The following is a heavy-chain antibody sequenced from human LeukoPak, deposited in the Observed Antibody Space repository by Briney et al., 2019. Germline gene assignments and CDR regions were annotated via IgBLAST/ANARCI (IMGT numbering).Heavy chain of an antibody. CDR1: GFTFSIYE. D-gene: IGHD3-10*01. Sequence: GGSLRLSCAASGFTFSIYEMNWVRQAPGKGLEWLSHISTSGNTIHYANSVEGRFTISRDDAKNSLYLQMNSLRAEDTALYYCAKDISGYYGSGSYYSGIGGAFDIWGQGTMVTVSS. CDR3: AKDISGYYGSGSYYSGIGGAFDI. V-gene: IGHV3-48*03. CDR2: ISTSGNTI. J-gene: IGHJ3*02.